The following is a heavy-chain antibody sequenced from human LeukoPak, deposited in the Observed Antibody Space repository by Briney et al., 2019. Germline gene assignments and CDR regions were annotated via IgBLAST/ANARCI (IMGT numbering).Heavy chain of an antibody. V-gene: IGHV4-59*01. CDR3: AGEDYFDSSGYASWRFDI. J-gene: IGHJ3*02. CDR2: IYYSGNT. CDR1: GGSISRDY. Sequence: SETLSLTCTVAGGSISRDYWSWIRQPPGKGLEWIGHIYYSGNTIYNPSLKSRVTISVDTSTNQSSLKLTSVTTADTAVYYCAGEDYFDSSGYASWRFDIWGQGTMVTVSS. D-gene: IGHD3-22*01.